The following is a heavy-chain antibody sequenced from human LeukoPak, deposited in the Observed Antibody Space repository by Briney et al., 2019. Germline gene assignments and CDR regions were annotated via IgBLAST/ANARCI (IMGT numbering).Heavy chain of an antibody. J-gene: IGHJ4*02. CDR2: INHSGST. V-gene: IGHV4-34*01. CDR3: ARSTKWELQFDY. Sequence: PSETLSLTCAVYGGSFSGYYWSWIRQPPGKGLEWIGEINHSGSTNYNPSLKSRVTISVDTSKNQFSLKLSSVTAADTAVYYCARSTKWELQFDYWGQGTLVTVSS. D-gene: IGHD1-26*01. CDR1: GGSFSGYY.